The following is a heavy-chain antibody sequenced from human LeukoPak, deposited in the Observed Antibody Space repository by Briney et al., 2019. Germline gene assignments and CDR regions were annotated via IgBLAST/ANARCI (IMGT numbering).Heavy chain of an antibody. CDR3: ARGGRSGYSGYYERFDP. D-gene: IGHD5-12*01. Sequence: ASVKVSCKASGYTFTSYDINWVRQATGQGLEWMGWMNPNSGNTGYAQKFQGRVTITRNTSISTAYMELSSLRSEDTAVYYCARGGRSGYSGYYERFDPWGQGTLVTVSS. CDR1: GYTFTSYD. J-gene: IGHJ5*02. V-gene: IGHV1-8*03. CDR2: MNPNSGNT.